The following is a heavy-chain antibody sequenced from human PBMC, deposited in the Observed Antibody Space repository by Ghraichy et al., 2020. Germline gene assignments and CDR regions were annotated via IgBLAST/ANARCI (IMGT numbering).Heavy chain of an antibody. D-gene: IGHD4-17*01. Sequence: SGPTLVKPTQTLTLTCTFSGFSLSTSGVGVGWIRQPPGKALEWLALIYWDDDKRYSPSLKSRLTITKDTSKNQVVLTMTNMDPVDTATYYCAHTYGVENYYYYGMDVWGQGTTVTVSS. CDR1: GFSLSTSGVG. CDR2: IYWDDDK. V-gene: IGHV2-5*02. J-gene: IGHJ6*02. CDR3: AHTYGVENYYYYGMDV.